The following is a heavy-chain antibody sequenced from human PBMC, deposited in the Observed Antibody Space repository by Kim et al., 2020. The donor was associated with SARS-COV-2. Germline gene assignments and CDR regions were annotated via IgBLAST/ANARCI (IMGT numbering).Heavy chain of an antibody. J-gene: IGHJ6*03. CDR3: PRDFVYNFGDYYYYY. CDR2: IRSRTYGGTP. D-gene: IGHD3-10*01. Sequence: GGSLRLSCTASGFIFGDYAMSWVRRAPGRGLEGEGFIRSRTYGGTPEYAASVKGRFTIPRDDSKSFAYLQMNSLKTKATAVYYCPRDFVYNFGDYYYYY. V-gene: IGHV3-49*04. CDR1: GFIFGDYA.